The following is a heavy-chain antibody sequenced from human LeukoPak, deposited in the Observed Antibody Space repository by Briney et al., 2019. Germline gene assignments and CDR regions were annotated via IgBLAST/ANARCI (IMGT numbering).Heavy chain of an antibody. CDR2: IYSGGST. CDR3: ARDLAVAGTRWFDP. D-gene: IGHD6-19*01. Sequence: GGSLRLSCAASGFTVSCNYMSWVRQAPGKGLEWVSVIYSGGSTYYADSVKGRFTISRDNSKNTLYLQMNSLRAEDTAVYYCARDLAVAGTRWFDPWGQGTLVTVSS. CDR1: GFTVSCNY. J-gene: IGHJ5*02. V-gene: IGHV3-66*02.